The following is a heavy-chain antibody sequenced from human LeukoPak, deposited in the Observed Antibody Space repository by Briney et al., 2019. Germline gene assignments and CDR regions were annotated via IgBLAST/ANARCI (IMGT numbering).Heavy chain of an antibody. D-gene: IGHD2-8*01. Sequence: SVKVSCKASGGTFSSYAISWVRQAPGQGLEWMGRIIPILGIANYTQKFQGRVTITADKSTSTAYMELSSLRSEDTAVYYCTLYGATYYGMDVWGQGTTVTVSS. J-gene: IGHJ6*02. CDR1: GGTFSSYA. CDR3: TLYGATYYGMDV. CDR2: IIPILGIA. V-gene: IGHV1-69*04.